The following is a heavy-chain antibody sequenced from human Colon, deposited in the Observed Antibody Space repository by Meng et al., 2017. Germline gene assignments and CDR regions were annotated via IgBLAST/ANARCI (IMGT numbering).Heavy chain of an antibody. J-gene: IGHJ4*02. V-gene: IGHV4-4*02. CDR1: GGSISSNNW. D-gene: IGHD4-23*01. Sequence: QGQLQESRPGLVNPSGTLSLTCTVSGGSISSNNWWSWVRQSPGRGLEWIGEIYQSGSTNYSPSLKSRVTISLDKSKNQFSLKVSYMTAADTAVYFCARVPTTVDPFESWGQGTLVTVSS. CDR2: IYQSGST. CDR3: ARVPTTVDPFES.